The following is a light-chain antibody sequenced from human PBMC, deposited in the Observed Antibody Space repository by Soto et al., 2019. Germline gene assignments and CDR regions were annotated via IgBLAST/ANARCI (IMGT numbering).Light chain of an antibody. Sequence: QSVVTQPASVSGSPGRSITLSCTGTSSDVGGYNYVSWYQHHPGKAPKLMIYEVSNRPSGVSNRFSGSKSGNTASLTISGLQAEDEADYYCSSYTSSSTLYVFGTGTKVTVL. V-gene: IGLV2-14*01. J-gene: IGLJ1*01. CDR2: EVS. CDR3: SSYTSSSTLYV. CDR1: SSDVGGYNY.